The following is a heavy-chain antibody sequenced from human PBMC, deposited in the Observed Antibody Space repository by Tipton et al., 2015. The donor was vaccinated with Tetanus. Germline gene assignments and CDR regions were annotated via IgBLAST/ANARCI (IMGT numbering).Heavy chain of an antibody. J-gene: IGHJ6*02. D-gene: IGHD1-1*01. CDR2: IYSGGST. Sequence: SLRLSCAASGFTVSSNYMSWVRQAPGKGLEWVSVIYSGGSTYYADSVKGRFTISRGNSKNTLYLQMNSLRAEDTAVYYCARRTGGRRDYYGMDVWGQGTTVTVSS. CDR1: GFTVSSNY. CDR3: ARRTGGRRDYYGMDV. V-gene: IGHV3-53*01.